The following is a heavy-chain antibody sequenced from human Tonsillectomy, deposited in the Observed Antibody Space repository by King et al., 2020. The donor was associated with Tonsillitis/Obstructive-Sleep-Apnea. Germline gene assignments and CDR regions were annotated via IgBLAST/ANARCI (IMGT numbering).Heavy chain of an antibody. Sequence: VQLVESGGGLVKPGGSLRLSCAASGFTFSDYYMSWIRQAPGKGLEWISYISSSSSYTNYADSVKGRFTISRDNAKNSLYLQMNSLRAEDTAVYYCARENSQVGASGHWGQGTLVTVSS. V-gene: IGHV3-11*06. CDR2: ISSSSSYT. D-gene: IGHD1-26*01. CDR1: GFTFSDYY. J-gene: IGHJ4*02. CDR3: ARENSQVGASGH.